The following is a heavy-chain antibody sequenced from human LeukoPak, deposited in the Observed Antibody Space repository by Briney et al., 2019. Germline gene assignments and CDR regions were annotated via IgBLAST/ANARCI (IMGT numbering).Heavy chain of an antibody. CDR3: AREGITIFGVASFDY. Sequence: SETLSLTCTVSGGSISSYYWSWIRQPPGKGLEWIGYIYYSGSTNYNPSLKSRVTISVDTSKNQFSLKLSSVTAADTAVYYCAREGITIFGVASFDYWGQGTLVTVSS. V-gene: IGHV4-4*08. CDR2: IYYSGST. J-gene: IGHJ4*02. D-gene: IGHD3-3*01. CDR1: GGSISSYY.